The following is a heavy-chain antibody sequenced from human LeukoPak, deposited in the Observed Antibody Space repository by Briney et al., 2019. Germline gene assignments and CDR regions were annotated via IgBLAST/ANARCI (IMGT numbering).Heavy chain of an antibody. D-gene: IGHD2-15*01. V-gene: IGHV1-24*01. CDR1: PYTLTQLS. J-gene: IGHJ4*02. CDR3: STDPAIGSILPDY. Sequence: ASVKVSCKASPYTLTQLSMHWVRQAAGNRLEGMGGFDPEDGETIYAQKFQGRVTMTEDTSTHTAYMELSSLRSEDTAVYYCSTDPAIGSILPDYWGQGTLVTVSS. CDR2: FDPEDGET.